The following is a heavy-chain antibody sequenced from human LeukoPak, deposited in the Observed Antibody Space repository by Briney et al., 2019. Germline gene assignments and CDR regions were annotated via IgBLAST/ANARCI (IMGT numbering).Heavy chain of an antibody. J-gene: IGHJ4*02. D-gene: IGHD6-13*01. Sequence: KASETLSLTCAVYGGSFSGYYWSWIRQPPGKGLEWIGEINHSGSTNYNPSLKSRVTISVDTSKNQFSLKLSSVTAADTAVYYCARGYGIAAAGCDYWGQGTLVTVSS. V-gene: IGHV4-34*01. CDR3: ARGYGIAAAGCDY. CDR1: GGSFSGYY. CDR2: INHSGST.